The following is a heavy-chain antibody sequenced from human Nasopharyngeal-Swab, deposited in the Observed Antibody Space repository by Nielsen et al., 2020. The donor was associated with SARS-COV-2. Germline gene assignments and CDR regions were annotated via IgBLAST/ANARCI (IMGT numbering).Heavy chain of an antibody. V-gene: IGHV4-38-2*01. CDR2: IYHSGST. CDR1: GYSISSGYY. CDR3: ARQIWSGSHLVWRHNNWFDP. Sequence: SETLSLTCAASGYSISSGYYWGWIRQPPGKGLEWIGSIYHSGSTYYNPSLKSRVTISVDTSKNQFSLKLSSVTAADTAVYYCARQIWSGSHLVWRHNNWFDPWGQGTLVTVSS. D-gene: IGHD3-3*01. J-gene: IGHJ5*02.